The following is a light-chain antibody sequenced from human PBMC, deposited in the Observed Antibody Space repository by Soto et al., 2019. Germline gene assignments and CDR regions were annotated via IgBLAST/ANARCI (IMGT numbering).Light chain of an antibody. CDR2: NNH. CDR3: AAWDDSLNGYV. Sequence: QSVLTQTPSASATPGQRVTISCSGSGSNIGSNAVNWYQQLPGTAPKLLIYNNHQRPSGVPDRFSGSKSGPSASLAISGLQSDDEADYYCAAWDDSLNGYVFGTGTKV. V-gene: IGLV1-44*01. CDR1: GSNIGSNA. J-gene: IGLJ1*01.